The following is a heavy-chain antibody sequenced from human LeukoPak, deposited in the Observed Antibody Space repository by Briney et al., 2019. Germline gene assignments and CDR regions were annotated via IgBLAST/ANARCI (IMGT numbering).Heavy chain of an antibody. Sequence: GGSLRLSCAASGFTVSSNYMSWGRQAPGKGLEWASVIYSGGIYNDGTTNYGDSVKRSFTISRDNSKNTLYLQMNSLRAEDTAVYYCARRELLGYSYGLRTFNIWGQGTTVTVSS. D-gene: IGHD5-18*01. CDR1: GFTVSSNY. CDR3: ARRELLGYSYGLRTFNI. J-gene: IGHJ3*02. CDR2: IYSGGIYNDGTT. V-gene: IGHV3-66*04.